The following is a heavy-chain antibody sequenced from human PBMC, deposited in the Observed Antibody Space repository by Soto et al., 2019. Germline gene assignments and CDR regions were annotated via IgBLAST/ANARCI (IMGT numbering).Heavy chain of an antibody. J-gene: IGHJ4*02. CDR2: ISDDGSNK. D-gene: IGHD5-12*01. CDR1: GFTFSTYG. V-gene: IGHV3-30*18. CDR3: VKPKNMGGNGYKFDQ. Sequence: QVQLVESGGGVVRPGRSLRLSCAASGFTFSTYGMHWVRQAPGKGLEWVAVISDDGSNKYYVDSVRGRFTISRDNSENTLYLQMNSLRAEDTSVYYCVKPKNMGGNGYKFDQWGQGTLVTVSS.